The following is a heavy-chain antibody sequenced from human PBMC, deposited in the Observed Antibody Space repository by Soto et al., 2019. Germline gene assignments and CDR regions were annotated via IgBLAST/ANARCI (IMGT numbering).Heavy chain of an antibody. CDR3: ATTATVTTGDWYFDL. CDR1: GFTVSSKY. J-gene: IGHJ2*01. CDR2: ISYDGSNK. D-gene: IGHD4-17*01. V-gene: IGHV3-30*03. Sequence: GGSLRLSCAASGFTVSSKYMSWVRQAPGKGLEWVAVISYDGSNKYYADSVKGRFTISRDNSKNTLYLQMNSLRAEDTAVYYCATTATVTTGDWYFDLWGRGTLVTVSS.